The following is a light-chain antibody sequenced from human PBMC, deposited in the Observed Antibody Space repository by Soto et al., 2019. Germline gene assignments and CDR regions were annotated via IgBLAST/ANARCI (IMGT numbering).Light chain of an antibody. CDR2: EGT. J-gene: IGLJ1*01. Sequence: QSVLTQPASVSGSPGQSITISCTGTSSDVGSYNLVSWYQQHPGKAPKLMIYEGTKRPSGVSNRFSGSKSSNAASLTISGLQAEDEADYYCCSYAGGGTFYVFGTGTKVTVL. CDR3: CSYAGGGTFYV. CDR1: SSDVGSYNL. V-gene: IGLV2-23*03.